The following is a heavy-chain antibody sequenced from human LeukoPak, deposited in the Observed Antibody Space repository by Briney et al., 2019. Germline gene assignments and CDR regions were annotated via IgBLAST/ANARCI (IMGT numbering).Heavy chain of an antibody. Sequence: ASLKVSCKATGYTFNGYYIHWVRQAPGQGLEWMGWINPNSGGTNYAQKFQGRVTMTRDTSISTAYMELSRLRSDDTAVYYCARVIKRIAAAVYWGQGTLVTVSS. CDR2: INPNSGGT. J-gene: IGHJ4*02. D-gene: IGHD6-13*01. V-gene: IGHV1-2*02. CDR3: ARVIKRIAAAVY. CDR1: GYTFNGYY.